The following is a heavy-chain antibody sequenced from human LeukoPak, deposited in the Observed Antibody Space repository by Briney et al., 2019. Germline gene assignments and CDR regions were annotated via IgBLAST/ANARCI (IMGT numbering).Heavy chain of an antibody. CDR3: ARDLYYYGSGSYYNLGDYYYYYYMDV. CDR2: INHSGST. J-gene: IGHJ6*03. V-gene: IGHV4-34*01. Sequence: SETLSLTCAVYGGSFSGYYWSWIRQPPGKGLEWIGEINHSGSTNYNPSLKSRVTMSVDTSKNQFSLKLSSVTAADTAVYYCARDLYYYGSGSYYNLGDYYYYYYMDVWGKGTTVTISS. D-gene: IGHD3-10*01. CDR1: GGSFSGYY.